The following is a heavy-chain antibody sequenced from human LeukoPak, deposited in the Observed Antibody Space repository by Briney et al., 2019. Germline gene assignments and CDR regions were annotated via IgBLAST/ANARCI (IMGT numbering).Heavy chain of an antibody. CDR2: ISGRGNSA. Sequence: GGSLRLSCAASGFTFSSFAMTWFRQPPGKGLEWVSPISGRGNSAYYVDSVKGRFTISRDNSKNTLDLQMDSLRAEDTAVYYCAKVYYDSSGSNYFDYWGQGTLVTVSS. V-gene: IGHV3-23*01. CDR1: GFTFSSFA. CDR3: AKVYYDSSGSNYFDY. D-gene: IGHD3-22*01. J-gene: IGHJ4*02.